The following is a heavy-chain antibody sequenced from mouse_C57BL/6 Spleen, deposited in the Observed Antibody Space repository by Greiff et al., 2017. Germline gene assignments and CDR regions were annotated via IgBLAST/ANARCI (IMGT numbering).Heavy chain of an antibody. V-gene: IGHV14-3*01. CDR3: ALYYYGSSIFAY. CDR1: GFNIKNTY. D-gene: IGHD1-1*01. CDR2: IDPANGNP. Sequence: VQLQQSVAELVRPGASVKLSCTASGFNIKNTYMHWVKQRPEEGLEWIGRIDPANGNPKYAPKFQGKATITADTSANTAYLQLSSLTSEDTAIYYCALYYYGSSIFAYWGQGTLVTVSA. J-gene: IGHJ3*01.